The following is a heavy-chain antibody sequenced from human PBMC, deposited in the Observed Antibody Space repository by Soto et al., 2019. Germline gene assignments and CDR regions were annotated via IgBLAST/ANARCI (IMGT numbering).Heavy chain of an antibody. D-gene: IGHD2-15*01. CDR1: GDSVSSNSAA. V-gene: IGHV6-1*01. CDR3: ARVSSVCSGGSCHAHPFDY. Sequence: PSQTLSLTCAISGDSVSSNSAAWNWIRQSPSRGLEWLGRTYYRSKWYNDYAVSVKSRITINPDTSKNQFSLQLNSVTPEDTAVYYCARVSSVCSGGSCHAHPFDYWGQGTLVTVSS. J-gene: IGHJ4*02. CDR2: TYYRSKWYN.